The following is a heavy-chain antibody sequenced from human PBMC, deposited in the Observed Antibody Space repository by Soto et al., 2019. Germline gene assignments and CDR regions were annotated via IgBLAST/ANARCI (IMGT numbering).Heavy chain of an antibody. CDR2: IKRKTDGGTT. Sequence: GGSLRLSCAASGFTVSNAWMSCVRQAPGKGLEWVGRIKRKTDGGTTDYAAPVKGRFTISRDDSKNTLYLQMNSLKTEDTAVYYCTTDLAAAGYYYYGMDVWGQGTTVTVSS. J-gene: IGHJ6*02. CDR3: TTDLAAAGYYYYGMDV. CDR1: GFTVSNAW. D-gene: IGHD6-13*01. V-gene: IGHV3-15*01.